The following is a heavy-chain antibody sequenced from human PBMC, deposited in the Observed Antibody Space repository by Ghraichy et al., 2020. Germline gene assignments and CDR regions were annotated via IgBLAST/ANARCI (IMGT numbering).Heavy chain of an antibody. CDR3: AREFVLLMVYDRSIDY. Sequence: GGSLRLSCAASGFTFSSYAMHWVRQAPGKGLEWVEVISYDGSNKYYADSVKGRFTISRDNSKNTLYLQMNSLRAEDTAVYYCAREFVLLMVYDRSIDYWGQGPLATASS. D-gene: IGHD2-8*01. CDR1: GFTFSSYA. CDR2: ISYDGSNK. J-gene: IGHJ4*02. V-gene: IGHV3-30-3*01.